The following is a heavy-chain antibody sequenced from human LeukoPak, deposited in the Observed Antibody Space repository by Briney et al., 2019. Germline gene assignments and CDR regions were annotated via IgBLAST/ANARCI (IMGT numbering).Heavy chain of an antibody. CDR3: ARVVGYSGYYYYYMDV. Sequence: SETLSLTCAVYGGSFSGYYWSWIRQPPGKGLEWIGEINHSGSTNYNPSLKSRVTISVDTSKNQFSLRLSSVTAADTAVYYCARVVGYSGYYYYYMDVWGKGTTVTVSS. V-gene: IGHV4-34*01. D-gene: IGHD3-10*01. CDR2: INHSGST. J-gene: IGHJ6*03. CDR1: GGSFSGYY.